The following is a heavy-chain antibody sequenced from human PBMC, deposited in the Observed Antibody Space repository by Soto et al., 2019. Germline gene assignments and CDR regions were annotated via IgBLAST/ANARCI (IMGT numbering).Heavy chain of an antibody. CDR3: SSDGHSSAPPLGGNDY. V-gene: IGHV4-39*01. CDR1: GGSISSSSYY. Sequence: ETLSLTCTVSGGSISSSSYYWGWIRQPPGKGLEWIGSIYYSGSTYYNPSLKSRVTISIDTSKHQFSLTLSSVTAADTAVYYCSSDGHSSAPPLGGNDYCGEGSPVTGAS. CDR2: IYYSGST. D-gene: IGHD6-25*01. J-gene: IGHJ4*02.